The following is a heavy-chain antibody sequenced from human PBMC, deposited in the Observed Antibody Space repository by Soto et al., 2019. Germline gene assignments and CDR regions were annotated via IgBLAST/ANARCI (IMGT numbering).Heavy chain of an antibody. CDR3: ARNHLLLWFGNESDYYYHGMDV. V-gene: IGHV1-69*06. J-gene: IGHJ6*02. CDR2: IRPIFGTA. D-gene: IGHD3-10*01. Sequence: SVNVSCKASGGTFSSYAISWVRQAPGQGLELMGGIRPIFGTANYAQKFQGRVTITADKSTSTAYMELSSLRSEDTAVYYCARNHLLLWFGNESDYYYHGMDVWGQGTTVTVSS. CDR1: GGTFSSYA.